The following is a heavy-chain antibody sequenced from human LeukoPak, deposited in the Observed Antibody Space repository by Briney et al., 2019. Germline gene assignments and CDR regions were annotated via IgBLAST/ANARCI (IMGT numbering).Heavy chain of an antibody. CDR3: ARAGRYCSSTSCYYAAFDI. Sequence: SETLSLTCTVSGGSISSYYWSWIRQPPGKGLEWIGYIYYSGSTNYNPSLKSRVTISVDTSKNQFSLKLSSVTAADTAVYYCARAGRYCSSTSCYYAAFDIWGQGTMVTVSS. J-gene: IGHJ3*02. CDR2: IYYSGST. V-gene: IGHV4-59*01. CDR1: GGSISSYY. D-gene: IGHD2-2*01.